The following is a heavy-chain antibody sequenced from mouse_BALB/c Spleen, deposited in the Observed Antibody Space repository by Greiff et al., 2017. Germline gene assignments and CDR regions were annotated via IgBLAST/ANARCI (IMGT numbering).Heavy chain of an antibody. D-gene: IGHD1-1*01. V-gene: IGHV1-7*01. Sequence: VQLQQSGAELAKPGASVKMSCKASGYTFTSYWMHWVKQRPGQGLEWIGYINPSTGYTEYNQKFKDKATLTADKSSSTAYMQLSSLTSEDSAVYYCARVYYYGSGRFAYWGQGTLVTVSA. CDR1: GYTFTSYW. J-gene: IGHJ3*01. CDR3: ARVYYYGSGRFAY. CDR2: INPSTGYT.